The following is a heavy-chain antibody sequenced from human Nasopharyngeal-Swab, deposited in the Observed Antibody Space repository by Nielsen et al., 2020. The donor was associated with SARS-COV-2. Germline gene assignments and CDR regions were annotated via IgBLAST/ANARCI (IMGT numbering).Heavy chain of an antibody. CDR1: GYTFTNHC. J-gene: IGHJ4*02. V-gene: IGHV1-46*01. CDR2: INPSGGST. Sequence: ASEKVSCKASGYTFTNHCMHWVRQAPGQGLERMGMINPSGGSTGYAQNFQGRVTVTRDTSTSTVYMELSSLSSEDTAVYYCARGYSYGLAYWGQGTLVTVSP. D-gene: IGHD5-18*01. CDR3: ARGYSYGLAY.